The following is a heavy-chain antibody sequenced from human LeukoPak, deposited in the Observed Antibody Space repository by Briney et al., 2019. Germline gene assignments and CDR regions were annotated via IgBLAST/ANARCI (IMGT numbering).Heavy chain of an antibody. CDR2: ISHSGST. Sequence: SETLSLTCAVYGGSFSGYYWSWIRQPPGKGLEWIGEISHSGSTNYNPSLKSRVTISVDTSKNQFSLKLSSVTAADTAVYYCARVEELLGIYWGQGTLVTVSS. D-gene: IGHD1-26*01. V-gene: IGHV4-34*01. J-gene: IGHJ4*02. CDR3: ARVEELLGIY. CDR1: GGSFSGYY.